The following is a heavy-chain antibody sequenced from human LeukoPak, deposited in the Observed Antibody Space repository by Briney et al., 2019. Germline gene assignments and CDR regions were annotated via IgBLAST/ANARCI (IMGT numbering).Heavy chain of an antibody. J-gene: IGHJ4*02. Sequence: SETLSLTCTVSGASISSSTYYWGWIRQPPGRGLEWIGSIYYSGSTYYNPSLKSRVTISVDTSKNQFSLKRSSVTAADTAVYYCARRQGTAMETWEDYWGQGTLVTVSS. D-gene: IGHD5-18*01. CDR2: IYYSGST. CDR3: ARRQGTAMETWEDY. CDR1: GASISSSTYY. V-gene: IGHV4-39*01.